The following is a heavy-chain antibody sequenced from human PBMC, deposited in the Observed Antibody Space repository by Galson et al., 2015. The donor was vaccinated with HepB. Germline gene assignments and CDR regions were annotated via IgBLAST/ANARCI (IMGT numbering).Heavy chain of an antibody. J-gene: IGHJ4*02. CDR3: ARGTVWGSYRYFDY. Sequence: SLRLSCAASGFTFSDYYMSWIRQAPGKGLEWVSYISSSSSYTNYADSVKGRFTISRDNAKNSLYLQMNSLRAEDTAVYYCARGTVWGSYRYFDYWGQGTLVTVSS. V-gene: IGHV3-11*06. D-gene: IGHD3-16*02. CDR2: ISSSSSYT. CDR1: GFTFSDYY.